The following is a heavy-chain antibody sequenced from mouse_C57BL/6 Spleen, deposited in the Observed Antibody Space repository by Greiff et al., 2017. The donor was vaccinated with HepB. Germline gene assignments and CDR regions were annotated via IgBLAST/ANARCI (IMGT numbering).Heavy chain of an antibody. D-gene: IGHD3-2*02. V-gene: IGHV1-55*01. CDR3: ARGRETAQVWYFDV. Sequence: QVQLQQPGAELVKPGASVKMSCKASGYTFTSYWITWVKQRPGQGLEWIGDIYPGSGSTNYNEKFKSKATLTVDTASSTAYMQLSSLSSEVSAVYYCARGRETAQVWYFDVWGTGTTVTVSS. CDR1: GYTFTSYW. J-gene: IGHJ1*03. CDR2: IYPGSGST.